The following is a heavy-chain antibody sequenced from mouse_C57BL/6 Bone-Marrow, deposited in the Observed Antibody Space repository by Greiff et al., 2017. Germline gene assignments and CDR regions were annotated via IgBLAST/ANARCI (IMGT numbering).Heavy chain of an antibody. J-gene: IGHJ2*01. Sequence: QVQLQQSGAELVKPGASVKLSCKASGYIITEYTIHWVKQRSGQGLEWIGWFYPGSGSIKYNERFKDKATLTADKSSNTVYMELSRLTSEDSAVYFCARHERYYDYEGYFDYWGQGTTLTVSS. CDR3: ARHERYYDYEGYFDY. V-gene: IGHV1-62-2*01. CDR1: GYIITEYT. D-gene: IGHD2-4*01. CDR2: FYPGSGSI.